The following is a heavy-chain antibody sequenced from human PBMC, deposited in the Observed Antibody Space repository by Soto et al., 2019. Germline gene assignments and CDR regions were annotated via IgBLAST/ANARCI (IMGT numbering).Heavy chain of an antibody. D-gene: IGHD3-22*01. CDR3: AKDLYYYDSSGYYFLDY. CDR1: GFTFSSYC. V-gene: IGHV3-30*18. J-gene: IGHJ4*02. CDR2: ISYDGSNK. Sequence: PGGSLILSCAASGFTFSSYCMHWVRQAPGKGLEWVAVISYDGSNKYYADSVKGRFTISRDNSKNTLYLQMNSLRAEDTAVYYCAKDLYYYDSSGYYFLDYWGQGTLVTVSS.